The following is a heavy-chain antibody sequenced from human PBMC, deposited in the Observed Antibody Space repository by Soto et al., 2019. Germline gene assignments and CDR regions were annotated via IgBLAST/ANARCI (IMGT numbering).Heavy chain of an antibody. V-gene: IGHV2-5*01. Sequence: QITLKESGPTLVKPTQTLTLTCTFSGFSLSSSGVGVGWIRQPPGKALEWLALIYWNDDKRYSPSLKSRLAITKDTSKNQVVLTMTNMDPVDTATYYCARDLLAGYYYYGMDVWGQGTTVTVSS. D-gene: IGHD3-10*01. CDR1: GFSLSSSGVG. CDR2: IYWNDDK. CDR3: ARDLLAGYYYYGMDV. J-gene: IGHJ6*02.